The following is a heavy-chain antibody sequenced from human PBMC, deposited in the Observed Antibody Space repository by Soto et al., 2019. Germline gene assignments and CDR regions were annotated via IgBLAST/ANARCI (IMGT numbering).Heavy chain of an antibody. CDR2: ISYDGSKK. V-gene: IGHV3-30*18. CDR1: GFTFSNYG. J-gene: IGHJ6*02. CDR3: ANFYSAWSVDG. Sequence: GGSLRLSCAASGFTFSNYGMHWVRQAPGKGLEWVAVISYDGSKKYYADSVKGRFTISRDNAKNTLYLQMNSLRAEATAVYYCANFYSAWSVDGWGQGTRVTVSS. D-gene: IGHD2-15*01.